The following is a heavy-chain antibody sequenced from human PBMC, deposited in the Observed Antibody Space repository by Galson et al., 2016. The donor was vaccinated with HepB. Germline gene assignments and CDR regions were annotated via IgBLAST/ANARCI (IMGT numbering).Heavy chain of an antibody. CDR1: GGSISSSNW. V-gene: IGHV4-4*02. CDR3: ARADGGDYGSGSYYREAHY. J-gene: IGHJ4*02. D-gene: IGHD3-10*01. Sequence: SETLSLTCAVSGGSISSSNWWSWVRQPPGKGLEWIGESYHSGSTNYNPSLKSRVTIPVDKSKNQFSLKLSSVTAADTAVYYCARADGGDYGSGSYYREAHYWGQGTLVTVSS. CDR2: SYHSGST.